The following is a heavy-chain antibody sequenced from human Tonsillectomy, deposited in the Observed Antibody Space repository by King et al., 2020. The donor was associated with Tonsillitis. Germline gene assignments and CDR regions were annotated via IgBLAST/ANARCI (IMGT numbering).Heavy chain of an antibody. Sequence: VQLVESGGGFVQPGGSLRLSCAASGFTFSSYSINWVRQAPGKGLEWVSYISSSSITIYYADYVKGRFTISRDNAKNSLYLQMNSLRDEDTAVYYCAAPYYDILTGYYSAAFDIWGQGTMVTVSS. D-gene: IGHD3-9*01. CDR2: ISSSSITI. V-gene: IGHV3-48*02. CDR1: GFTFSSYS. J-gene: IGHJ3*02. CDR3: AAPYYDILTGYYSAAFDI.